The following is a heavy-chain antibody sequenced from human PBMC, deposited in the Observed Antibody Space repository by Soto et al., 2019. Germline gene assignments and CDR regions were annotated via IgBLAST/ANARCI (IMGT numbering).Heavy chain of an antibody. CDR2: ISSRSDI. V-gene: IGHV3-21*01. J-gene: IGHJ6*02. CDR1: GFTFSTYS. D-gene: IGHD2-2*02. Sequence: PGGSLRLSCVGSGFTFSTYSINWVRQAPGRGLEWVSSISSRSDIYYAASVKGPFTNSRDNAKNSVSLQMNSLRAEDTAVYYCAREYTAWPLAYGLDVWGQGTTVTVSS. CDR3: AREYTAWPLAYGLDV.